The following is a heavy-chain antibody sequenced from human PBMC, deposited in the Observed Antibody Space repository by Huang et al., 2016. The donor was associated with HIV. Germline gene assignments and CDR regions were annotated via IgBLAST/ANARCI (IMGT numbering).Heavy chain of an antibody. CDR3: AREMAARPGFDY. D-gene: IGHD6-19*01. Sequence: QVQLQESGPGLVKPSETLSLTCTVSGGSVSSGSYYWSWIRQPPGKGLEWIGYSYYSGSTNDNPSLKSRVTISVDTSKNQCSLKLSSVTAADTAVYYCAREMAARPGFDYWGQGTLVTVSS. CDR1: GGSVSSGSYY. J-gene: IGHJ4*02. V-gene: IGHV4-61*01. CDR2: SYYSGST.